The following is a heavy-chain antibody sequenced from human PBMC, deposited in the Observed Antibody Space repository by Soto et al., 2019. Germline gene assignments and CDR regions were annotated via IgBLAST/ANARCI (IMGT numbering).Heavy chain of an antibody. CDR2: RHYSGST. CDR3: ARDTRPYDSSGYYYFDY. J-gene: IGHJ4*02. CDR1: GASVSTYY. V-gene: IGHV4-59*02. D-gene: IGHD3-22*01. Sequence: TLSLTCTVSGASVSTYYWSWIRQPPGKGLQWIGYRHYSGSTKYNPSLKSRVTISLDTSKNQFSLKLNSVTAADTAVYFCARDTRPYDSSGYYYFDYWGQGTLVTVSS.